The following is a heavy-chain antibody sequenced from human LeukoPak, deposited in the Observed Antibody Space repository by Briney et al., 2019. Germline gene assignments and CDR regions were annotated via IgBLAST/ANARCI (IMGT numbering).Heavy chain of an antibody. CDR1: GFTFTNAW. Sequence: PGGSLRLSCAASGFTFTNAWMSWVRQAPGKGLEWVGRINSKTDGGTTDYAAPVKGRFTISRDDSKNTLYLQMNSLKTEDTAVYYCTSGSSSIDYWGQGTLVTVS. V-gene: IGHV3-15*01. J-gene: IGHJ4*02. CDR2: INSKTDGGTT. D-gene: IGHD6-6*01. CDR3: TSGSSSIDY.